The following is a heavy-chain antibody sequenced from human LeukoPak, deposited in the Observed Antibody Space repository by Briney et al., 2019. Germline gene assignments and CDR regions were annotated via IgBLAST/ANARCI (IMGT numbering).Heavy chain of an antibody. CDR1: GLTFSTYP. J-gene: IGHJ4*02. CDR2: ISNSGDTT. Sequence: PGGSLRLSCAASGLTFSTYPMTWVRQAPGKGLEWVSAISNSGDTTYYADSVKGRFTISRGNSKNTLYLQLNSLRAEDTAVYYCAKDRGYWGQGTLVTVSS. V-gene: IGHV3-23*01. CDR3: AKDRGY.